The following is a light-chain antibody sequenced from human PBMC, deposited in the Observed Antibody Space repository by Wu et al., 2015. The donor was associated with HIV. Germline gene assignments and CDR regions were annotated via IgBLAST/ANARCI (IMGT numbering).Light chain of an antibody. V-gene: IGKV3-20*01. CDR2: GAS. Sequence: EIVLTQSPGTLSLSPGERATLSCRASQNINSRYLAWYQQKPGQAPRLLISGASSRATGIPDRFSGSGSGTDFTLTIKRLEPEDFAVYYCQQYGSSPPFTFGPGTKVDIK. CDR1: QNINSRY. J-gene: IGKJ3*01. CDR3: QQYGSSPPFT.